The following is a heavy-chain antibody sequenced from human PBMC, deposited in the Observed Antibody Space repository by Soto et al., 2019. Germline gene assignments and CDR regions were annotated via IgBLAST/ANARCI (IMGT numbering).Heavy chain of an antibody. V-gene: IGHV1-18*04. D-gene: IGHD5-12*01. CDR3: AREEEMATIYYYCGMDV. Sequence: ASVKVSCKASGYTFTSYGISWVRQAPGQGLEWMGWISAYNGNTNYAQKLQGRVTMTTDTSTSTAYMELRSLRSDDTAVYYCAREEEMATIYYYCGMDVGGKGTTVTVSS. J-gene: IGHJ6*04. CDR2: ISAYNGNT. CDR1: GYTFTSYG.